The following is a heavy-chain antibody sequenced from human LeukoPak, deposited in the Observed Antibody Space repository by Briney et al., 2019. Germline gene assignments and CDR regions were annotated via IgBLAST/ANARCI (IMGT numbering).Heavy chain of an antibody. CDR3: ATQEGYSSSSGVTEPGGGI. J-gene: IGHJ3*02. Sequence: ASVKVSCKASGYTFTGYYMHWVRQAPGQGLEWMGWINPNSGGTNYAQKFQGRVTMTRDTSISTAYMELSRLRSDDTAVYYCATQEGYSSSSGVTEPGGGIWGQGTMVTVSS. V-gene: IGHV1-2*02. D-gene: IGHD6-6*01. CDR1: GYTFTGYY. CDR2: INPNSGGT.